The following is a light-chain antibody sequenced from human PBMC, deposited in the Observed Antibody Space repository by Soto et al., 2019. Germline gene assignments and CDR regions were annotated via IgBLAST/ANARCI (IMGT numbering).Light chain of an antibody. J-gene: IGKJ1*01. CDR3: QQSYSTLWT. CDR1: QSISSY. Sequence: DIQLNQSPSSLSASVRDRVTITCLASQSISSYLNWYQQKPGKAPKLLIYAASSLQSGVPSRFSGSGSGTDFTLTISSLQPEDFATYYCQQSYSTLWTFGQGTKVDIK. V-gene: IGKV1-39*01. CDR2: AAS.